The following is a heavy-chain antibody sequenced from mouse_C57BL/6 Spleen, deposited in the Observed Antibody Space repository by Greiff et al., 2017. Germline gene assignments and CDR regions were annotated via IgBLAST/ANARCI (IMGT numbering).Heavy chain of an antibody. CDR1: GYAFSSYW. D-gene: IGHD2-4*01. Sequence: VQLQQSGAELVKPGASVKISCKASGYAFSSYWMNWVKQRPGKGLEWIGQIYPGDGDTNYNGQFKGNATLTADKSSSTAYMQISSLTSEDSAVYFCARRYYDYEGFAYWGQGTLVTVSA. J-gene: IGHJ3*01. V-gene: IGHV1-80*01. CDR3: ARRYYDYEGFAY. CDR2: IYPGDGDT.